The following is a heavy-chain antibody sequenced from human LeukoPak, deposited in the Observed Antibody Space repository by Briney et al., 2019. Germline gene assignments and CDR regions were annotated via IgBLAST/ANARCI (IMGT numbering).Heavy chain of an antibody. V-gene: IGHV3-30*02. Sequence: GGSLRLSCAASGFTFSSYGMHWVRQAPGKGLEWVAVIWYDGSNKYYADSVKGRFTISRDNSKNTLYLQMNSLRAEDTAVYYCAKEKGSGGSLLDYWGQGTLVTVSS. CDR3: AKEKGSGGSLLDY. D-gene: IGHD2-15*01. CDR2: IWYDGSNK. J-gene: IGHJ4*02. CDR1: GFTFSSYG.